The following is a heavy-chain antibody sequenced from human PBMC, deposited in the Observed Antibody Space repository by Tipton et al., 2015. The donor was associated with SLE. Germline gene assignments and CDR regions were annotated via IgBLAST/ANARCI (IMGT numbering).Heavy chain of an antibody. CDR3: VGGPRYDGCGWCGLDV. J-gene: IGHJ6*02. Sequence: QLVQSGSDLKKPGASVKVSCKASGSTFTSYAMIWVRQAPGQGLEGMGWINTNTGNAAYAQGFTGRFVSSLDTSVSTTYVQITSDAAEDTCVYFCVGGPRYDGCGWCGLDVWGHGTTGTASS. D-gene: IGHD6-19*01. CDR2: INTNTGNA. CDR1: GSTFTSYA. V-gene: IGHV7-4-1*02.